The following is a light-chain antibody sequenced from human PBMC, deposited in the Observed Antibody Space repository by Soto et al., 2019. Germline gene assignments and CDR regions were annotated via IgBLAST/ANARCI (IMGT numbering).Light chain of an antibody. V-gene: IGLV2-14*01. CDR3: SSYTISSTYV. Sequence: QSVLTQPASVSGSPGQSIAISCTGTSSEVCGYNYVSWYQQHPGKAPKLLINDVSNRPSGFSSRFSGSKSGNTASLTFSGLQAEDEADYYCSSYTISSTYVFGTGTKVTVL. CDR1: SSEVCGYNY. J-gene: IGLJ1*01. CDR2: DVS.